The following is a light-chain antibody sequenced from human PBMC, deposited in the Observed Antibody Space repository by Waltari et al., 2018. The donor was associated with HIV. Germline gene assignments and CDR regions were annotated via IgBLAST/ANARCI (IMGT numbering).Light chain of an antibody. CDR2: DAS. V-gene: IGKV1-33*01. CDR1: QDIRNF. Sequence: DIQMTQSPSSLSASIGDRVTINCQASQDIRNFLNWYQQKPGKAPELLIHDASNLETGVPSRFSGSGSGTHFTLTISGLQPEDIATYFCQHYDGLPITFGPGTKLEVK. J-gene: IGKJ3*01. CDR3: QHYDGLPIT.